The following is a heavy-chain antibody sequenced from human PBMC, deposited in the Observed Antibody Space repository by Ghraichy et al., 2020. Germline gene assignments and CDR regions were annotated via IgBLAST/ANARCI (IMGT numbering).Heavy chain of an antibody. CDR3: ARDRDDIWGNYRYSFNY. D-gene: IGHD3-16*02. Sequence: GGSLRLSCAASGFSFSTYSMNWVRQVPGKGLEWLSYISGSSGSIYYADSVRGRFTVSRDNTKNSLFLQMNSLRDEDTAVYYCARDRDDIWGNYRYSFNYWRRGALVTVSS. V-gene: IGHV3-48*02. J-gene: IGHJ4*02. CDR2: ISGSSGSI. CDR1: GFSFSTYS.